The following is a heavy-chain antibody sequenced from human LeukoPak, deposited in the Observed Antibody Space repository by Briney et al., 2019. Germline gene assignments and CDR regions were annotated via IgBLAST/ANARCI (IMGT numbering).Heavy chain of an antibody. CDR3: ARDNSVGDIAWWFDP. J-gene: IGHJ5*02. V-gene: IGHV1-18*01. CDR1: GYTFTSYG. Sequence: ASVKVSCKASGYTFTSYGISWVRQAPGQGLEWMGWISAYNGDTNYAQKFQGRVTMTRDMSTTTDYMELSSLRSEDTAVYYCARDNSVGDIAWWFDPWGQGTLVTVSS. CDR2: ISAYNGDT. D-gene: IGHD3-16*02.